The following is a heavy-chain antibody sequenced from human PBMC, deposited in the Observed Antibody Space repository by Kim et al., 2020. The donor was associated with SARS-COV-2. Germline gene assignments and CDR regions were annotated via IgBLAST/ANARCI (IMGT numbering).Heavy chain of an antibody. V-gene: IGHV3-33*01. D-gene: IGHD3-9*01. Sequence: GGSLRLSCAASGFTFSNYGMHWVRQAPGKGLEWVAGIWYDGTNEDYVASVKGRFTISRDNSKDRLYVQMNSLRVEDTAVYYCARDPRTFSGYFARWGQGTLVTVSS. CDR1: GFTFSNYG. CDR2: IWYDGTNE. CDR3: ARDPRTFSGYFAR. J-gene: IGHJ1*01.